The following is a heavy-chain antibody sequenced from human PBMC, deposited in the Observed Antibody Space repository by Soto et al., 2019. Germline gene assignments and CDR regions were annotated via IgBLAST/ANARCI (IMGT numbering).Heavy chain of an antibody. Sequence: EVQLLESGGGLVQPGGSLRLSCAASGFTYSSYAMSWVRQAPGKGLEWVSAISGSGGSTYYADSVKGRFTISRDNSKNTLYLQMNSLRAEDTAVYYCAKQNGYGGNSELEYWGQGTLVTVSS. CDR2: ISGSGGST. D-gene: IGHD2-21*02. V-gene: IGHV3-23*01. CDR1: GFTYSSYA. J-gene: IGHJ4*02. CDR3: AKQNGYGGNSELEY.